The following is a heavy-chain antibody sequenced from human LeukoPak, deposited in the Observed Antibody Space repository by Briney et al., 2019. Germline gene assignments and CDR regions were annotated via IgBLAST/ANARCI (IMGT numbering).Heavy chain of an antibody. D-gene: IGHD4-17*01. CDR2: ISSTGVTI. CDR1: GFTFSSYE. CDR3: ARGGSSDYAIDY. V-gene: IGHV3-48*03. J-gene: IGHJ4*02. Sequence: QPGGSLRLSCVASGFTFSSYEMNWVRQAPGKGLEWVSFISSTGVTIYYADSVKGRFTISRDNAKNSLYLQMNSLRAEDTAVYYCARGGSSDYAIDYWGQGTLVTVSS.